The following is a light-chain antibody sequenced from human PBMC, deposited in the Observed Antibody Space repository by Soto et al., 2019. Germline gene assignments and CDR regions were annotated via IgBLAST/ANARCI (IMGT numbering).Light chain of an antibody. CDR1: QSVGTF. CDR3: QQYNNWPWT. CDR2: DAS. V-gene: IGKV3D-15*01. Sequence: EIVLTQSPGTLALPRGERATLSSRASQSVGTFLAWYQQQPGQAPRILIYDASNRATGIPDRFSGSGSWTGFTLAISRLQSEDVAVYSCQQYNNWPWTFGQGTKVDIK. J-gene: IGKJ1*01.